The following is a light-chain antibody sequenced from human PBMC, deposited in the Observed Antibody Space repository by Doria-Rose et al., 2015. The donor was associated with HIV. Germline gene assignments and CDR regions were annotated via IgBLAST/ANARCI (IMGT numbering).Light chain of an antibody. CDR1: QDINKY. V-gene: IGKV1-33*01. CDR3: QHYDDLPPLTT. Sequence: DIQMTQSPSTLSASVGDRVTISCQASQDINKYLNWYQQKPGKAPELLIYDASNLETGVPSRFSGSGSGTDFSFTISSLQPEDIAIYYCQHYDDLPPLTTFGPGTKVDIK. CDR2: DAS. J-gene: IGKJ3*01.